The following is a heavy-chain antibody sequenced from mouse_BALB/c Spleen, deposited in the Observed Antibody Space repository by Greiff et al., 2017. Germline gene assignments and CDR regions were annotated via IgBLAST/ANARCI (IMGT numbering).Heavy chain of an antibody. J-gene: IGHJ4*01. CDR1: GFNIKDTY. Sequence: VQLKQSGAELVKPGASVKLSCTASGFNIKDTYMHWVKQRPEQGLEWTGRIDPANGNTKYDPKFQGKATITADTSSNTAYLQLSSLTSEDTAVYYCASSLRLPSYYAMDYWGQGTSVTVSS. D-gene: IGHD1-2*01. V-gene: IGHV14-3*02. CDR2: IDPANGNT. CDR3: ASSLRLPSYYAMDY.